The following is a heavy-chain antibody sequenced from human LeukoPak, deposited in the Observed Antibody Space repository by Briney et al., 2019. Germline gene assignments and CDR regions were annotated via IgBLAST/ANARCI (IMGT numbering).Heavy chain of an antibody. V-gene: IGHV3-11*04. J-gene: IGHJ4*02. Sequence: PGRSLRLSCAASGFTLSHYYMTWIRQAPGRGLEWLSCISSSGDTIYYADSVKGRFTVSRDNAEHSLYLQMNSLRAEDTAMYYCTRQGSEIDYWGQGTLVTVSS. CDR2: ISSSGDTI. CDR3: TRQGSEIDY. CDR1: GFTLSHYY.